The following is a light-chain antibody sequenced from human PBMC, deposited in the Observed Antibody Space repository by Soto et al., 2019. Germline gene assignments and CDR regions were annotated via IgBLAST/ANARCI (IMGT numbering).Light chain of an antibody. CDR2: AAS. V-gene: IGKV3-20*01. J-gene: IGKJ5*01. Sequence: EIVLTQSPGTLSLSPGERSTLSCRASQSVSSSHLAWYQHKPGQAPRLLIYAASSRATGSPDRFSGGGSGTDFTLTISRLEPEDFAVYYCQQYGYYPITFGQGTRLEI. CDR1: QSVSSSH. CDR3: QQYGYYPIT.